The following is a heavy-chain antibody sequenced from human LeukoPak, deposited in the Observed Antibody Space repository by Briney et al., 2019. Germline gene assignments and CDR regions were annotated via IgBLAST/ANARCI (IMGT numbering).Heavy chain of an antibody. CDR1: GYTFTGYY. V-gene: IGHV1-2*02. CDR3: ARGQIEMATISFDY. J-gene: IGHJ4*02. CDR2: INPNSGGT. Sequence: ASVKVSCKASGYTFTGYYMHWVRQAPGQGLEWMGWINPNSGGTNYAQKFQGRVTMTRDTSISTAYMELTGLRSDDTAVYYCARGQIEMATISFDYWGQGTLVTVSS. D-gene: IGHD5-24*01.